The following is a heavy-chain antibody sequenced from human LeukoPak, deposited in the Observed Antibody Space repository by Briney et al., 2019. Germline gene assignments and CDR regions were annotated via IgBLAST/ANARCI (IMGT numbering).Heavy chain of an antibody. V-gene: IGHV3-21*01. Sequence: GGSLRLSCAASGFTFSSYSMNWVRQAPGKGLEWVSSISSSSSYIYYADSVKGRFTISRDNAKNSLYLQMNSLRAEDTAVYYCARDIDSLLPTWTGDYWGQGTLVTVSS. J-gene: IGHJ4*02. CDR1: GFTFSSYS. CDR2: ISSSSSYI. D-gene: IGHD3/OR15-3a*01. CDR3: ARDIDSLLPTWTGDY.